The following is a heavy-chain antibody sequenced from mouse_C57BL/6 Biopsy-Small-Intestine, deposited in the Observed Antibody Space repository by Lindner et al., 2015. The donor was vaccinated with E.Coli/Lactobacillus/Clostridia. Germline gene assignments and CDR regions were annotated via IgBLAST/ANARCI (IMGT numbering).Heavy chain of an antibody. Sequence: EVQLQESGPELVKPGASVKISCKASGYSFTDYNMNWVKQSSGKSLEWIGVINPNYGTTSYNQKFKGKATLTVDQYSSTAYMQLNSLTSEDSAVYYCAREGYGNYEAWFAYWGQGTLVTVSA. J-gene: IGHJ3*01. CDR1: GYSFTDYN. CDR2: INPNYGTT. CDR3: AREGYGNYEAWFAY. D-gene: IGHD2-1*01. V-gene: IGHV1-39*01.